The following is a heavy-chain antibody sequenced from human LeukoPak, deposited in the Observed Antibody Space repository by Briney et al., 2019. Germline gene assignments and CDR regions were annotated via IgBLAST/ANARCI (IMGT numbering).Heavy chain of an antibody. CDR2: IYYSGST. Sequence: SETLSLTCTVSGGSISSYYWSWIRQPPGKGLEWLGYIYYSGSTNYNPSLKSRVTISVDTSKNQFSLKLSSVTAADTAVYYCARDSGYQIFDYWGQGTLVTVSS. D-gene: IGHD5-12*01. CDR1: GGSISSYY. J-gene: IGHJ4*02. CDR3: ARDSGYQIFDY. V-gene: IGHV4-59*01.